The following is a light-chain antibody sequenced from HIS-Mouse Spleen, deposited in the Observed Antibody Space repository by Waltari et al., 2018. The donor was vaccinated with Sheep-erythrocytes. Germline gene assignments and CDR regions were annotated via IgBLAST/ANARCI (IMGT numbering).Light chain of an antibody. J-gene: IGLJ2*01. CDR2: EDS. CDR3: QVWDSSSDHPVV. V-gene: IGLV3-21*03. CDR1: NIGSKS. Sequence: SYVLTQPPSVSVAPGKTARITCGGNNIGSKSVHWYQQKPGQAPVLVVYEDSDRPSGSPERCAGSNAGNTATLTISRVEAGDEADYYCQVWDSSSDHPVVFGGGTKLTVL.